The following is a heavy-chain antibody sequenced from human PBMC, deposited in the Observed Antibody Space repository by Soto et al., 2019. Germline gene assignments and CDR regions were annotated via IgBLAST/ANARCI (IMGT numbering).Heavy chain of an antibody. V-gene: IGHV1-69*13. CDR3: ARTNKLDYGDPYDALAI. CDR2: INPIFGTA. CDR1: GGTFSSYA. D-gene: IGHD4-17*01. J-gene: IGHJ3*02. Sequence: GASVKVSCKASGGTFSSYAISWVRQAPGQGLEWMGGINPIFGTANYAQKFQGRVTMTADDSTSTAYMELSSLRSEDTAVYYCARTNKLDYGDPYDALAIWGQGTMVTVSS.